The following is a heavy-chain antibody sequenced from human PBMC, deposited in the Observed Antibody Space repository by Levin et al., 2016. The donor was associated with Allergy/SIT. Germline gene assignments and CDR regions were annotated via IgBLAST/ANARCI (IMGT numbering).Heavy chain of an antibody. D-gene: IGHD1-1*01. CDR3: ARETNLQRDVGYFDP. Sequence: ASVKVSCKASGYTFTAYYMHWVRQAPGQGLEWMGWINPNSGGTDYAQKFQGRVTMTRDTSTSTVYMELSRLTSDDTAVYFCARETNLQRDVGYFDPWGQGTLVTVSS. J-gene: IGHJ5*02. CDR1: GYTFTAYY. CDR2: INPNSGGT. V-gene: IGHV1-2*02.